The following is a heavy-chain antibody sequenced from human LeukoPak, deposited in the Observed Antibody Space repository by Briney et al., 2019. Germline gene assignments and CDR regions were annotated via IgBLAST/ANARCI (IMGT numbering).Heavy chain of an antibody. V-gene: IGHV4-59*01. CDR1: GGSISGYY. Sequence: SETLSLTCTVSGGSISGYYWGWIRQPPGKGLEWIGYIYSSGSTNYNPSLKSRVTISVDTSKNQFSLKLTSVTAADTAVYYCARGVGAVYWYFDLWGRGTLVTVSS. CDR2: IYSSGST. J-gene: IGHJ2*01. CDR3: ARGVGAVYWYFDL. D-gene: IGHD1-26*01.